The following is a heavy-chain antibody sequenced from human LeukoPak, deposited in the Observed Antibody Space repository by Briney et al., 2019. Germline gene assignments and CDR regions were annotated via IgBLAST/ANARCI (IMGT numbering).Heavy chain of an antibody. D-gene: IGHD3-10*01. J-gene: IGHJ4*02. CDR1: GFTFSTYG. CDR2: ISHDGSKI. CDR3: AKDSSRFGELLSSFDY. Sequence: GKSLRLSCAASGFTFSTYGMHWVRQAPGKGLEWVTFISHDGSKIFFIDSVKGRFTISRDNSKNTLYLQMNSLRPEDTAVYFCAKDSSRFGELLSSFDYWGQGTLLTVSS. V-gene: IGHV3-30*18.